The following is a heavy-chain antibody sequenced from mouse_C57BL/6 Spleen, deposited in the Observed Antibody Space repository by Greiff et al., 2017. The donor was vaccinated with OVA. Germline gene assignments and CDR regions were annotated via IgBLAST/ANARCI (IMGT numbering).Heavy chain of an antibody. J-gene: IGHJ3*01. Sequence: VQLQQSGAELVKPGASVKISCKASGYAFSSYWMNWVKQRPGKGLEWIGQIYPGDGDTNYNGKFKGKATLTADKSSSTAYMQLSSLTSEDSAVYFCASRDYGSSWFAYWGKGTLVTVSA. D-gene: IGHD1-1*01. V-gene: IGHV1-80*01. CDR2: IYPGDGDT. CDR3: ASRDYGSSWFAY. CDR1: GYAFSSYW.